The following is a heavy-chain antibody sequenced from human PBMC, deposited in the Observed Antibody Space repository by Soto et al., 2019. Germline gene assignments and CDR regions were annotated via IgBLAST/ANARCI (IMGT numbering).Heavy chain of an antibody. D-gene: IGHD3-10*01. CDR3: AKDGDLYSGYFDY. V-gene: IGHV3-23*01. CDR1: GFIFNSYA. J-gene: IGHJ4*02. CDR2: LTSTGGT. Sequence: GGSLRRSCPASGFIFNSYAMSWVRQAPGKGLEWVSTLTSTGGTYYADSVKGRFPISRDNSKNTLYLQMNNLRADDTAVYYCAKDGDLYSGYFDYWGLGTLVTVSS.